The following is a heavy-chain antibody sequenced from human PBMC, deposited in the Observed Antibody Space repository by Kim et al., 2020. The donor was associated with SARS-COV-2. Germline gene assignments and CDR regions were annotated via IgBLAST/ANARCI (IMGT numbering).Heavy chain of an antibody. V-gene: IGHV4-34*01. Sequence: SETLSLTCAVYGGSFSGYYWSWIRQPPGKGLEWIGEINHSGSTNYNPSLKSRVTISVDTSKNQFSLKLSSVTAADTAVYYCARSRVISGSGSYYSYWGQGTLVTVSS. CDR2: INHSGST. CDR3: ARSRVISGSGSYYSY. J-gene: IGHJ4*02. D-gene: IGHD3-10*01. CDR1: GGSFSGYY.